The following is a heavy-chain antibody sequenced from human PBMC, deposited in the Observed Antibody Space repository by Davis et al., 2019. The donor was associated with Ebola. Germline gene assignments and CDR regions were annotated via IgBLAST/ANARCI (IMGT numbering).Heavy chain of an antibody. Sequence: GGSLRLSCAASGFTVSSNYMSWVRQAPGKGLEWVANIKQDGSEKYHVDSVKGRFTISRDNAKNSLFLQMNSLRAEDTAVYYCARDLVPGYCSGGSCYSGWSDYWGQGTLVTVSS. CDR3: ARDLVPGYCSGGSCYSGWSDY. V-gene: IGHV3-7*01. CDR2: IKQDGSEK. CDR1: GFTVSSNY. J-gene: IGHJ4*02. D-gene: IGHD2-15*01.